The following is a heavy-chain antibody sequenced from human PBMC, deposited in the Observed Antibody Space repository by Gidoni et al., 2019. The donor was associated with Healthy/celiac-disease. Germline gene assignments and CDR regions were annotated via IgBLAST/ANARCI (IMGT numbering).Heavy chain of an antibody. J-gene: IGHJ4*02. CDR3: ARDPGWFGELQLDY. V-gene: IGHV1-18*01. Sequence: QVHLLQSGAEVKKPAASVKVSCKASVYTFTIYGISWVRQAPGQGLEWMGWISAYNGNTKYEQKLQGRVNMTTDKSTSTAYMELRSLRSDDTAVYYCARDPGWFGELQLDYWGQGTLVTVSS. CDR2: ISAYNGNT. CDR1: VYTFTIYG. D-gene: IGHD3-10*01.